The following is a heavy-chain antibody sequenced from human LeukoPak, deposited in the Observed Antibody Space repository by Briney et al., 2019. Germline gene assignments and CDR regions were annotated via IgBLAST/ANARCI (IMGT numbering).Heavy chain of an antibody. J-gene: IGHJ4*02. CDR1: GGSISSYY. CDR2: IYYSGST. CDR3: ARYATIAYYFDY. V-gene: IGHV4-59*12. D-gene: IGHD2-8*01. Sequence: SETLSLTCTVSGGSISSYYWSWIRQPPGKGLEWIGYIYYSGSTNYNPSLKSRVTMSVDTSKNQFSLKLSSVTAADTAVYYCARYATIAYYFDYWGQGTLVTVSS.